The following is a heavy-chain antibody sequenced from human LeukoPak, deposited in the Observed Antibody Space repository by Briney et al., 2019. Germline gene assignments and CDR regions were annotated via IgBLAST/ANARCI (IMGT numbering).Heavy chain of an antibody. J-gene: IGHJ3*02. CDR2: IYTSGST. D-gene: IGHD3-22*01. Sequence: SETLSLTCTVSGYSISTGYYWDWIRQPAGKGLEWIGRIYTSGSTNYNPSLKSRVTISVDTSKNQFSLKLSSVTAADTAVYYCARDYYDSSGYYREAFDIWGQGTMVTVSS. CDR3: ARDYYDSSGYYREAFDI. CDR1: GYSISTGYY. V-gene: IGHV4-61*02.